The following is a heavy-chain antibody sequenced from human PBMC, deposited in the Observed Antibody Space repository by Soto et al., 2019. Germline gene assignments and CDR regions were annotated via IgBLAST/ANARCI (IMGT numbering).Heavy chain of an antibody. Sequence: VQLLESGGDLVQPGGSLRLSCVASGFILNNYAMSWVRQAPGEGLEWVSTIGGTDGDSAGVPWYEDSLKGRLTISRDSSANTLFLRMEILRAEDSALYYCVKRGRNWGAFDFGGQGITVVVSS. CDR3: VKRGRNWGAFDF. V-gene: IGHV3-23*01. D-gene: IGHD7-27*01. CDR2: IGGTDGDSAGVP. J-gene: IGHJ3*01. CDR1: GFILNNYA.